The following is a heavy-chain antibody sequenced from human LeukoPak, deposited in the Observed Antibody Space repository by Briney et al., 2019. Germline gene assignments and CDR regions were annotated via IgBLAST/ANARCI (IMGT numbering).Heavy chain of an antibody. Sequence: SETLSLTCTVSGCSITSYFWSWIRQVPGKGLEWIAYISYSGTTHYDPSLQSRVVISVDASKNQFSLKVRSVTAADTAVYYCVGEDFGGYRFDYWGQGTLVTVSS. J-gene: IGHJ4*02. V-gene: IGHV4-59*01. D-gene: IGHD5-18*01. CDR1: GCSITSYF. CDR2: ISYSGTT. CDR3: VGEDFGGYRFDY.